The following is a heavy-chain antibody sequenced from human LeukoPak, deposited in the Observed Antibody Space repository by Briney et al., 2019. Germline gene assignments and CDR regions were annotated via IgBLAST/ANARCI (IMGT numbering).Heavy chain of an antibody. Sequence: ASVKVSCKASGYTFTGYYMHWVRQAPGQGLEWMGWINPNSGGTNYAQKFQGRVTMTRDTSISTAYMELSRLRSDDTAVYYRARSSPRIAAAGQFNWFDPWGQGTLVTVSS. V-gene: IGHV1-2*02. CDR2: INPNSGGT. J-gene: IGHJ5*02. D-gene: IGHD6-13*01. CDR3: ARSSPRIAAAGQFNWFDP. CDR1: GYTFTGYY.